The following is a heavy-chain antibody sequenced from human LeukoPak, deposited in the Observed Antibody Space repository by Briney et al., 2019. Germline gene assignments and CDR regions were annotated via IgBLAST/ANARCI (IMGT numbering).Heavy chain of an antibody. CDR1: GYTFTSYY. CDR2: IMPFFGSA. Sequence: SVKVSCKASGYTFTSYYMHWVRQAPGQGLEWLGGIMPFFGSANYAQKFQGRVTITADESTSTAYMELSSLRSEDTAVYYCATPPTGTTTTGEYYFDSWGQGTLVTVSS. CDR3: ATPPTGTTTTGEYYFDS. J-gene: IGHJ4*02. V-gene: IGHV1-69*13. D-gene: IGHD1-1*01.